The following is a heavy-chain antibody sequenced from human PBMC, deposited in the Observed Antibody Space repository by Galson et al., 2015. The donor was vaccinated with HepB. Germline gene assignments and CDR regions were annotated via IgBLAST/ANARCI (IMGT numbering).Heavy chain of an antibody. D-gene: IGHD1-1*01. J-gene: IGHJ4*02. V-gene: IGHV3-23*01. CDR1: GFTFSSYA. CDR2: ISGSGGST. CDR3: ARVGPYRRPPPYYFDY. Sequence: SLRLSCAASGFTFSSYAMSWVRQAPGKGLEWVSAISGSGGSTYYADSVKGRFTISRDNSKNTLYLQMNSLRDEDTAVYYCARVGPYRRPPPYYFDYWGQGTLVTVSS.